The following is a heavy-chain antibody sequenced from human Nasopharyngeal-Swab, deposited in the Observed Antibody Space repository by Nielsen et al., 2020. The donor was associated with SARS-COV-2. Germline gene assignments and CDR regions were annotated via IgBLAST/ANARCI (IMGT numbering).Heavy chain of an antibody. D-gene: IGHD6-13*01. V-gene: IGHV3-7*03. CDR2: IKQDGSEK. CDR1: GFTFSSYW. CDR3: ARDPAAAAPSHR. J-gene: IGHJ4*02. Sequence: GESLKISCAASGFTFSSYWMSWVRQAPGKGLEWVANIKQDGSEKYYVDSVQGRFTISRDNAKNSLYLQMNSLRAEDTAVYYCARDPAAAAPSHRWGQGTLVTVSS.